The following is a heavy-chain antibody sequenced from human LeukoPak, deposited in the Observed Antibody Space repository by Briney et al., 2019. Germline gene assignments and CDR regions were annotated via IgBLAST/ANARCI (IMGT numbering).Heavy chain of an antibody. D-gene: IGHD3-10*01. J-gene: IGHJ5*02. CDR1: GYSISSGYY. CDR3: ARVRGEFDP. Sequence: SETLSLTCTVSGYSISSGYYWGWIRQPPGKGLEWIGSIYHSGSTYYNPSLKSRVTISVDTSKNQFSLKLSSVTAADTAVYYCARVRGEFDPWGQGTLVTVSS. CDR2: IYHSGST. V-gene: IGHV4-38-2*02.